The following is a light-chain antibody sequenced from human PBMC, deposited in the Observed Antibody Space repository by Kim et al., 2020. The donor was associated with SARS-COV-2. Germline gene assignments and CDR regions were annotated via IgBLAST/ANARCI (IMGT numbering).Light chain of an antibody. CDR1: QDINRW. J-gene: IGKJ4*01. CDR3: VQALSFPLT. Sequence: DIQMTQSPSSVSASVGDRVIITCRASQDINRWLAWFQQKPGKAPRLLIYDATSLQGGVQSRFSGSGSGTDFTLTISSLQPEDFATYYCVQALSFPLTFGGGTKVDIK. V-gene: IGKV1-12*01. CDR2: DAT.